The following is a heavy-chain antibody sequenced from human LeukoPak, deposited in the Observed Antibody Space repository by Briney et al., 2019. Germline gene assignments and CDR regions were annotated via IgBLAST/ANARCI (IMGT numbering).Heavy chain of an antibody. Sequence: PSETLSLTCTVSGGSISSSSYYWGWIRQPPGKGLEWIGSIYYSGSTYYNPSLKSRVTISVDTSKNQFSLKLSSVTAADTAVYYCARERYSGSYPFDYWGQGTLVTVSS. CDR1: GGSISSSSYY. V-gene: IGHV4-39*07. CDR2: IYYSGST. D-gene: IGHD1-26*01. CDR3: ARERYSGSYPFDY. J-gene: IGHJ4*02.